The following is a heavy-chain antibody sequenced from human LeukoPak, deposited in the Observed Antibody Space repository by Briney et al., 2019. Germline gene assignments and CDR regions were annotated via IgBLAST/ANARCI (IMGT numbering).Heavy chain of an antibody. Sequence: GGSLRLSCAASGFTFSSYSMNWVRQAPGKGLEWVSSISSSSYIYYADSVKGRFTISRDNAKNSLYLQMNSLRAEDTAVYYCARSLAHYDSSGYDWGAFDIWGQGTMVTVSS. D-gene: IGHD3-22*01. CDR1: GFTFSSYS. CDR2: ISSSSYI. V-gene: IGHV3-21*01. J-gene: IGHJ3*02. CDR3: ARSLAHYDSSGYDWGAFDI.